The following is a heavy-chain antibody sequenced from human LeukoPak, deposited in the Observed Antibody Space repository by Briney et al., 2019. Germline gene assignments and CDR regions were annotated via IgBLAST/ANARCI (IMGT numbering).Heavy chain of an antibody. J-gene: IGHJ6*02. Sequence: PSETLSLTCTVSGGSISSSSYYWGWIRQPPGKGLEWIGSIYYSGSTYYNLSLKSRVTISVDTSKNQFSLKLSSVTAADTAVYYCARRHLGYCSGGSCSTMYYGMDVWGQGTTVTVSS. CDR1: GGSISSSSYY. D-gene: IGHD2-15*01. V-gene: IGHV4-39*01. CDR3: ARRHLGYCSGGSCSTMYYGMDV. CDR2: IYYSGST.